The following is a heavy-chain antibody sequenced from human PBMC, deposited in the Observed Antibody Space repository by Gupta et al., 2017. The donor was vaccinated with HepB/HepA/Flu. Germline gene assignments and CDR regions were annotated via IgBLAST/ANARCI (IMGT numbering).Heavy chain of an antibody. Sequence: QVQLVQSGAEVKKPGSSVKVSCKASGGTFSSYAISWVRQAPGQGLEWMGRIIPILGIANYAQKFQGRVTITADKSTSTAYMELSSLRSEDTAVYYCAREVLGLDQTGVLFDPWGQGTLVTVSS. J-gene: IGHJ5*02. CDR3: AREVLGLDQTGVLFDP. CDR2: IIPILGIA. V-gene: IGHV1-69*04. CDR1: GGTFSSYA. D-gene: IGHD1/OR15-1a*01.